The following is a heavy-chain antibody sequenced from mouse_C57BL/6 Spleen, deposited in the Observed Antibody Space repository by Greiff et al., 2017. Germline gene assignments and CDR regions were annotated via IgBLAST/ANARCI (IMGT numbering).Heavy chain of an antibody. D-gene: IGHD2-4*01. Sequence: QVQLQQSGAELVRPGASVTLSCKASGYTFTDYEMHWVKQTPVHGLEWIGAIDPETGGTAYNQKFKGKAILTADKSSSTAYMELRSLTSEDSAVYYGTRGFYDYDGYFDVWGTGTTVTVSS. CDR2: IDPETGGT. J-gene: IGHJ1*03. CDR1: GYTFTDYE. V-gene: IGHV1-15*01. CDR3: TRGFYDYDGYFDV.